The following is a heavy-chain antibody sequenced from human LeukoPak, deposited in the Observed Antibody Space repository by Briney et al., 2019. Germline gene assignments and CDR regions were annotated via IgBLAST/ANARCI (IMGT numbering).Heavy chain of an antibody. V-gene: IGHV4-31*03. D-gene: IGHD3-10*01. Sequence: SETLSLTCTVSGGSISSSSYYWGWIRQHPGKGLEWIGYIYYSGSTYYNPSLKSRVTISVDTSKNQFSLKLSSVTAADTAVYYCARVGKARGYFDLWGRGSLVTVSS. CDR3: ARVGKARGYFDL. J-gene: IGHJ2*01. CDR2: IYYSGST. CDR1: GGSISSSSYY.